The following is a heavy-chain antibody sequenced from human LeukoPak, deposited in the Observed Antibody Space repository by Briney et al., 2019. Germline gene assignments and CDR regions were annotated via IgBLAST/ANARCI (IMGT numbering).Heavy chain of an antibody. V-gene: IGHV3-7*03. CDR1: GFSFGTYI. Sequence: PGGSLRLSCAASGFSFGTYIMNWVRQAPGKGLEWVANIKLDGSEKNYVDSVKGRFTISRDNTKNSLYLQMNSLRVEDTTVFYCARDQYDTWSRRGNFDSWGQGTLVTVSS. CDR3: ARDQYDTWSRRGNFDS. D-gene: IGHD3-3*01. CDR2: IKLDGSEK. J-gene: IGHJ4*02.